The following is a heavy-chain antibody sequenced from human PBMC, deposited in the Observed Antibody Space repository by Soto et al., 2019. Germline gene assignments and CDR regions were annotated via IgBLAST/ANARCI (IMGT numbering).Heavy chain of an antibody. CDR2: INAATGNT. CDR3: ARGNRHYVFLTGYSLNLFDP. D-gene: IGHD3-9*01. CDR1: GYTFTAYA. Sequence: GASVKVSCKPSGYTFTAYAIHWLRQAPGQGLEWMGWINAATGNTKYSQKFQGRVTITRDTSARTGYMDLSSLRFEDTAAYYCARGNRHYVFLTGYSLNLFDPWGQGTLVTVSS. V-gene: IGHV1-3*01. J-gene: IGHJ5*02.